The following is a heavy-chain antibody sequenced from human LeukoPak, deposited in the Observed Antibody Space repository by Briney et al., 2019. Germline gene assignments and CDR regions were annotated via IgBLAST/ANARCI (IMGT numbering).Heavy chain of an antibody. CDR2: IYTSGST. J-gene: IGHJ4*02. CDR3: ARDPGDYPPYYFDY. D-gene: IGHD2-21*02. V-gene: IGHV4-4*07. Sequence: SETLSLTCTVSGGSISRYYWSWTRQPAGKGLEWIGRIYTSGSTNYNPSLKSRVTMSVDTSKNQFSLKLTSVTAADTAVYYCARDPGDYPPYYFDYWGQGTLVTVSS. CDR1: GGSISRYY.